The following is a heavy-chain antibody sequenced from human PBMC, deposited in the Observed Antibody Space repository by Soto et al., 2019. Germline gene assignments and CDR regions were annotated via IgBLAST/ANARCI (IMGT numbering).Heavy chain of an antibody. CDR1: GGSISSYY. CDR3: ARGRVMVRERGYFDY. Sequence: SETLSLTCTVSGGSISSYYWSWIRQPPGKGLEWIGYIYYSGSTNYNPSLKSRVTISVDTSKNQFSLKLSSVTAADTAVYYCARGRVMVRERGYFDYWGQGTLVTVSS. D-gene: IGHD3-10*01. V-gene: IGHV4-59*01. J-gene: IGHJ4*02. CDR2: IYYSGST.